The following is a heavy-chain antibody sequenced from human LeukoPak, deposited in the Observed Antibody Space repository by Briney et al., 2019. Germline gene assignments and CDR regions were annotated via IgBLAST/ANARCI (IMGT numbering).Heavy chain of an antibody. CDR1: GYTFTSYG. CDR2: ISAYNGNT. V-gene: IGHV1-18*01. J-gene: IGHJ4*02. CDR3: ARDQSIVGATFVDY. D-gene: IGHD1-26*01. Sequence: AASVKVSCKASGYTFTSYGISWVRQAPGQGLEWMGWISAYNGNTNYAQKLQGRVTMTTDTSTSTAYMELRSLRSDDTAVYYCARDQSIVGATFVDYWGQGTLVTVSS.